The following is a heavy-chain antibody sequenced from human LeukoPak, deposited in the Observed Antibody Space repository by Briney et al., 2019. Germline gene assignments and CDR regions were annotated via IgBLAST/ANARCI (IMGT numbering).Heavy chain of an antibody. J-gene: IGHJ4*02. CDR2: INFDGSST. Sequence: PGGSLRLSCAASGFTFSDYYMSWLRQAPGKGLVWVSRINFDGSSTSYADSVKGRFTISRDNAKNTLYLQMNSLRAEDTAVYYCARVRYCDYWGQGTLVTVSS. D-gene: IGHD1-14*01. CDR1: GFTFSDYY. V-gene: IGHV3-74*01. CDR3: ARVRYCDY.